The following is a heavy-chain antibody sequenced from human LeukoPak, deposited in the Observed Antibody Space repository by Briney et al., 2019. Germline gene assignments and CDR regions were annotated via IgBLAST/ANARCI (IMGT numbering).Heavy chain of an antibody. D-gene: IGHD3-10*01. CDR1: AYTFTDYY. V-gene: IGHV1-2*06. Sequence: ASVKVSCKASAYTFTDYYVHWVRQAPGQGLEWMGRINPNSGGTNYAQKFQGRVTMTRDTSISTAYMELSRLRSDDTAVYYCARGPPPSLWFGELPGSWFDPWGQGTLVTVSS. CDR2: INPNSGGT. J-gene: IGHJ5*02. CDR3: ARGPPPSLWFGELPGSWFDP.